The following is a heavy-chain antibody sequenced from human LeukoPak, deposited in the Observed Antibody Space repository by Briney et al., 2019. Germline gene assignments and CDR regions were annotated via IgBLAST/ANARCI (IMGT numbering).Heavy chain of an antibody. V-gene: IGHV3-23*01. CDR1: GFTFSSYG. Sequence: GRSLRLSCAASGFTFSSYGMHWVRQALGKGLEWVSSISGSGLSTYYADSVKGRFTISRDNSKNTLDLQMNSLTAEDTAVYYCAKDGIYYGSGTYHTYWGQGTLVTGSS. CDR3: AKDGIYYGSGTYHTY. J-gene: IGHJ4*02. CDR2: ISGSGLST. D-gene: IGHD3-10*01.